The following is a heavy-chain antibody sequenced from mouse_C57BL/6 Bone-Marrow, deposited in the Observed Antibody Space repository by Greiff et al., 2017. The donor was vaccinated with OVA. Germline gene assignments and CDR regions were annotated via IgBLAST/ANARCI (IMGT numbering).Heavy chain of an antibody. CDR1: GFSFTSYG. V-gene: IGHV2-2*01. J-gene: IGHJ2*01. CDR2: IWSGGST. Sequence: VQLQQSGPGLVQPSQSLSITCTASGFSFTSYGVHWVRQSPGQGLEWLGVIWSGGSTDYNAAIISRLTTSKDNSKGQDFFKMNSLQTDDTAIYYCARGGFYDGYVFDYWGQGTTLTVSS. D-gene: IGHD2-3*01. CDR3: ARGGFYDGYVFDY.